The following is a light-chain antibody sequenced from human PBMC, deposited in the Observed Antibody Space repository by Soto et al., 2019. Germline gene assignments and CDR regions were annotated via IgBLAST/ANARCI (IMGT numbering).Light chain of an antibody. CDR1: SSDVGSNSL. Sequence: QSVLTQPASVSGSPGQSITISCTGTSSDVGSNSLVSWYQQHPGKAPRLMIYEGSKRPSGVSNRFSGSRSANTASLTISWLQADDESEYYCSAYVGSTLVFGGGTKVTVL. J-gene: IGLJ3*02. CDR3: SAYVGSTLV. V-gene: IGLV2-23*01. CDR2: EGS.